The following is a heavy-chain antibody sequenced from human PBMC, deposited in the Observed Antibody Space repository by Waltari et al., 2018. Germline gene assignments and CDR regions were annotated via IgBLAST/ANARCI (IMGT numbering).Heavy chain of an antibody. D-gene: IGHD4-17*01. V-gene: IGHV3-73*01. J-gene: IGHJ6*02. Sequence: EVQLVASGGGLVQPGGSLNLSCAHSAFTFRTCPMHLFRQSPGRGLEWVGRIRSKANNYATDYVASVKGRFLISRDDSKNVAYLQMNGLKTEDTAVYYCVRGTTTVTTNYYYGMDVWGRGTTVTVSS. CDR2: IRSKANNYAT. CDR3: VRGTTTVTTNYYYGMDV. CDR1: AFTFRTCP.